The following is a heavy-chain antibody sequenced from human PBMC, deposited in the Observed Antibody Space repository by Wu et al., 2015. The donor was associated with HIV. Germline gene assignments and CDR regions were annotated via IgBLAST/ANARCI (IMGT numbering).Heavy chain of an antibody. CDR3: ARGRAPSRYGSGSNNLDY. CDR1: GYTFTGYY. D-gene: IGHD3-10*01. V-gene: IGHV1-2*02. Sequence: QVQLVQSGAEVKKPGASVKVSCKASGYTFTGYYMHWVRQAPGQGLEWMGWINPNSGGTNYAQKFQGRVTMTRDTSISTAYMELSRLRSDDTAVYYCARGRAPSRYGSGSNNLDYVGPGNAWSPSPQ. CDR2: INPNSGGT. J-gene: IGHJ4*02.